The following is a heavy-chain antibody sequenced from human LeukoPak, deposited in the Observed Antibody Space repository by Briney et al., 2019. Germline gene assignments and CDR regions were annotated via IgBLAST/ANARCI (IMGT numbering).Heavy chain of an antibody. CDR1: GYTFTSYD. V-gene: IGHV1-8*01. CDR2: MNPNSGNT. Sequence: ASVKVSCKASGYTFTSYDINWMRQATEQGLEWMGWMNPNSGNTGYAQKFQDRVTMTRNTSIKTAYMELSSLRSEDMAVYYCARGFRDSSGRKPDYWGQGTLVTVSS. J-gene: IGHJ4*02. CDR3: ARGFRDSSGRKPDY. D-gene: IGHD3-22*01.